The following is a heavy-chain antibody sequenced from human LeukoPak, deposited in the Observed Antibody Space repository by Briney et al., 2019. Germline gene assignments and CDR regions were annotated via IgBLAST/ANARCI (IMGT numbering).Heavy chain of an antibody. CDR2: ISNTGGST. J-gene: IGHJ1*01. Sequence: GGSLRLSCAASGFSFNTYAMSWVRQAPGKGLEWVSAISNTGGSTYYADSVKGRFTISIDKSKNTLSFQMNSLRAEDTAVYHRAQQVRYCSSGSCYFTYWGQGTLATVSS. CDR1: GFSFNTYA. V-gene: IGHV3-23*01. CDR3: AQQVRYCSSGSCYFTY. D-gene: IGHD2-15*01.